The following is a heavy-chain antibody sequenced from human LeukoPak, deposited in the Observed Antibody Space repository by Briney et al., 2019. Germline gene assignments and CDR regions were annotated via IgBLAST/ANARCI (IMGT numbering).Heavy chain of an antibody. D-gene: IGHD3-10*01. CDR3: ARGNTMVPDF. V-gene: IGHV1-18*04. CDR1: GYAFTNYG. Sequence: GASVKVSCKASGYAFTNYGITWVRQAPRQGLEWMGWINNYSANTLYAQNIQGIVTMTTDTSTPTAYMELRSLRFDDTAVYYCARGNTMVPDFWGQGPLVTVSS. CDR2: INNYSANT. J-gene: IGHJ4*02.